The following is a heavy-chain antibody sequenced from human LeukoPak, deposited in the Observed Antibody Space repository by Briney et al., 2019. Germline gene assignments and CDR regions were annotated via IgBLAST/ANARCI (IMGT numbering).Heavy chain of an antibody. V-gene: IGHV3-53*04. D-gene: IGHD3-9*01. CDR2: IYSGGST. J-gene: IGHJ6*02. CDR3: ARDMPLYYDILTGYTRSYGMDV. Sequence: PGGSLRLSCAASGFTVSSNYMSWVRQAPGKGLEWVSVIYSGGSTYYADSVKGRFTISRHNSKNTLYLQMNSLRAEDTAVYYCARDMPLYYDILTGYTRSYGMDVWDQGTTVTVSS. CDR1: GFTVSSNY.